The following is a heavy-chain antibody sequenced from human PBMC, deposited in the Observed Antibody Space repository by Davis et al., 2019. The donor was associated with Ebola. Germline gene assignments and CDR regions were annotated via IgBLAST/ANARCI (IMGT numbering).Heavy chain of an antibody. Sequence: ASVKVSCKASGFTLAKYAIHWVRQAPGQRLEWMGWVHGGNGNTKYSQRFQGRVTITTDTSANTVYLDLTSLRSEDTAVFYCARASFGYNSGWYADYWGPGSLVTVSS. D-gene: IGHD6-19*01. CDR1: GFTLAKYA. J-gene: IGHJ4*02. CDR3: ARASFGYNSGWYADY. CDR2: VHGGNGNT. V-gene: IGHV1-3*01.